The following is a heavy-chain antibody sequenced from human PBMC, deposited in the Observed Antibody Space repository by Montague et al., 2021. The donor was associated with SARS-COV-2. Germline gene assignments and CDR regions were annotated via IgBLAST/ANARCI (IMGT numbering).Heavy chain of an antibody. CDR3: ARLSSVSPTGSNWLDP. V-gene: IGHV5-51*01. CDR1: GYIFSNYW. Sequence: QSGAEVKKPGDSLKMSCKASGYIFSNYWIGWVRQMPGKGLEWMGRICPGDSGTRYSPSFQGQVTISADKSISTAYLQWSSLKASDTAMYYCARLSSVSPTGSNWLDPWGQGTLVTVSS. J-gene: IGHJ5*02. CDR2: ICPGDSGT. D-gene: IGHD1-14*01.